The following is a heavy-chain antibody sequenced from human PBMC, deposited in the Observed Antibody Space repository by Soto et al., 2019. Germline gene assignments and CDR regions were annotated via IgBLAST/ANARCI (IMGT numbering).Heavy chain of an antibody. Sequence: SVKVSFKASGGTFSSYAISWLRQAPGQGLEWMGGIIPIFGTANYAQKFQGRVTITADESTSTAYMELSSLRSEDTAVYYCARRGVRYCSGGSCYGPFDYWGQGTLVTVSS. CDR3: ARRGVRYCSGGSCYGPFDY. V-gene: IGHV1-69*13. CDR1: GGTFSSYA. CDR2: IIPIFGTA. J-gene: IGHJ4*02. D-gene: IGHD2-15*01.